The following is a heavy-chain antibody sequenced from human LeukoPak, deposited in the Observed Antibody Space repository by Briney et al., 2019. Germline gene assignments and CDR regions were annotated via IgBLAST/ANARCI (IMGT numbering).Heavy chain of an antibody. D-gene: IGHD2-15*01. V-gene: IGHV1-69*06. CDR2: IIPIFGTA. CDR3: ARGTLGYCSGGSCQAGGYYYYGMDV. J-gene: IGHJ6*04. CDR1: GGTFSSYA. Sequence: SVKVSCKASGGTFSSYAISWVRQAPGQGLEWMGGIIPIFGTANYAQKFQGRVTITADKSTSTAYVELSSLRSEDTAVYYCARGTLGYCSGGSCQAGGYYYYGMDVWGKGTTVTVSS.